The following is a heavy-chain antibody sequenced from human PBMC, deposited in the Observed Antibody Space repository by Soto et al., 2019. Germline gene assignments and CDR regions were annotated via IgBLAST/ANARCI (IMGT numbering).Heavy chain of an antibody. J-gene: IGHJ3*02. D-gene: IGHD6-13*01. CDR3: ARAYSSRWPNAFDI. V-gene: IGHV4-30-2*01. CDR2: IYHSGST. Sequence: QLQLQESGSGLVKPSETLSLTCGVSGGSISSGGYSWSWIRQPPGKGLEWIGYIYHSGSTYYNPSLNSRVAISVDRSKNQFYLKLSSVTAADTAVYYCARAYSSRWPNAFDIWGQGTLVTVSS. CDR1: GGSISSGGYS.